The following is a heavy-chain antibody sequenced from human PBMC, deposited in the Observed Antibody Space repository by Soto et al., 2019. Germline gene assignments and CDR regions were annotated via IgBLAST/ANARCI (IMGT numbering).Heavy chain of an antibody. D-gene: IGHD6-19*01. CDR2: INPNSGGT. Sequence: ASVKVSCKASGYTFTGYYMHWVRQAPGQGLEWMGWINPNSGGTNYAQKFQGWVTMTRDTSISTAYMELSRLRSDDTAVYYCARYTSIAVAGTSDAFDIWGQGTMVTVSS. CDR1: GYTFTGYY. CDR3: ARYTSIAVAGTSDAFDI. V-gene: IGHV1-2*04. J-gene: IGHJ3*02.